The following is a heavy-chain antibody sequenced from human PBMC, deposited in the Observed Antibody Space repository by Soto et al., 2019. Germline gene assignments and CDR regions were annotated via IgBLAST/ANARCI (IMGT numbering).Heavy chain of an antibody. V-gene: IGHV4-61*01. CDR2: ISYSGST. CDR3: ARGSGSYYAY. Sequence: QVQLQESGPGLVKPSETLSLTCTVSGASVSSGNYYWSWIRQPPGKGLECIGYISYSGSTNYNPSLTSRVTISIDPSKNQFSRKLSSVTAADTAVYYCARGSGSYYAYWGQGTLVTVSS. D-gene: IGHD1-26*01. CDR1: GASVSSGNYY. J-gene: IGHJ4*02.